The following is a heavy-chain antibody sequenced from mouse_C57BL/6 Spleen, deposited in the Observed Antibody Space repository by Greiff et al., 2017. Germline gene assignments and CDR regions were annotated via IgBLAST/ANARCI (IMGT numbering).Heavy chain of an antibody. CDR2: ISDGGSYT. V-gene: IGHV5-4*03. CDR1: GFTFSSYA. CDR3: ARDYGNYVGYFEY. D-gene: IGHD2-1*01. Sequence: DVMLVESGGGLVKPGGSLKLSCAASGFTFSSYAMSWVRQTPEKRLEWVATISDGGSYTYYPDNVKGRFTISRDNAKNNLYLQMSHLKSEDTAMYYCARDYGNYVGYFEYWGQGTTLTVSS. J-gene: IGHJ2*01.